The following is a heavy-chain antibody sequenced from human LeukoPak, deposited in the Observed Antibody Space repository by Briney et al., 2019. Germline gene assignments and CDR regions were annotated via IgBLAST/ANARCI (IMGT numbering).Heavy chain of an antibody. V-gene: IGHV1-2*02. Sequence: ASVKVSCKASGYTFTGYYMHWVRQAPGQGLEWMGWINPNSGGTNYAQKFQGRVTMTRDTSISTAYMELSRLRSDDTAVYYCARVKTARSAMVALGAFDIWGQGTMVTVSS. CDR1: GYTFTGYY. D-gene: IGHD5-18*01. CDR2: INPNSGGT. CDR3: ARVKTARSAMVALGAFDI. J-gene: IGHJ3*02.